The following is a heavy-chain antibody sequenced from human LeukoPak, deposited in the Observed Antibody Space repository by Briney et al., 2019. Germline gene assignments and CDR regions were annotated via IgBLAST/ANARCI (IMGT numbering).Heavy chain of an antibody. CDR2: IYYSGST. V-gene: IGHV4-59*08. D-gene: IGHD4-17*01. CDR1: VGSISSYY. Sequence: SETLSLTCTVSVGSISSYYWSWIRQPPGKGLEWIGYIYYSGSTNYNPSLKSRVTISVDTSKNQFSLKLSSVTAAETAVYYCARNKSTVTTSRHDAFDIWGQGTMVTVSS. J-gene: IGHJ3*02. CDR3: ARNKSTVTTSRHDAFDI.